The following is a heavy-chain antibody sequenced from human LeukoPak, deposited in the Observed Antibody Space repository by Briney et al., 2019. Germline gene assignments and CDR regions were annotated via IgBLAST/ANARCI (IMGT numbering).Heavy chain of an antibody. Sequence: SETLSLTCTVSGGSISSYYWGWIRQPPGKGLEWIGSIYYSGSTYYNPSLKSRVTISVDTSKNQFSLKLSSVTAADTAVYYCASPRVSSGWSWGQGTLVTVSS. CDR3: ASPRVSSGWS. CDR2: IYYSGST. J-gene: IGHJ5*02. V-gene: IGHV4-39*01. D-gene: IGHD6-19*01. CDR1: GGSISSYY.